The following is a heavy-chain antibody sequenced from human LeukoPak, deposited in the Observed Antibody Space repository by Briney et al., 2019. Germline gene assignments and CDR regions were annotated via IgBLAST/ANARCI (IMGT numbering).Heavy chain of an antibody. D-gene: IGHD4-17*01. V-gene: IGHV4-39*01. CDR2: VYYSGST. Sequence: PSETLSLTCSVSGGSIRSSHYYWGWIRQPPGQGLEWIASVYYSGSTYYTPSLRSRVTISIDTSKNQFSLKLTPVTAADTAVFYCARQGGDNGYYYFDFWGQGTLVTVSS. CDR1: GGSIRSSHYY. CDR3: ARQGGDNGYYYFDF. J-gene: IGHJ4*02.